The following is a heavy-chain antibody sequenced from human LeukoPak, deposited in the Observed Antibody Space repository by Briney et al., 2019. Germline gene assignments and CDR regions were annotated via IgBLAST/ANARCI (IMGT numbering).Heavy chain of an antibody. J-gene: IGHJ4*02. D-gene: IGHD6-13*01. CDR1: GFTFDDYA. Sequence: GGSLRLSCAASGFTFDDYAMHWVRHAPGKGLEWVSGISWNSGSIGYADSVKGRFTISRDNAKNSLYLQMNSLRAEDTALYYCAKSPSSWYGEYYFDYWGQGTLVTVSS. V-gene: IGHV3-9*01. CDR3: AKSPSSWYGEYYFDY. CDR2: ISWNSGSI.